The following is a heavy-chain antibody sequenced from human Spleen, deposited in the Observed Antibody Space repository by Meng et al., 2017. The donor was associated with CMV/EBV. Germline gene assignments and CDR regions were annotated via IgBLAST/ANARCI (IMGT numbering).Heavy chain of an antibody. CDR3: ARGTVVTGFDY. J-gene: IGHJ4*02. V-gene: IGHV5-51*01. CDR1: GYIFSNYW. Sequence: GESLKISCQASGYIFSNYWIGWVRQMPGKGLEWMGIIYPGDFETKYSPSFQGQVTISADKSISTAYLQWSSLKASDTAMYYCARGTVVTGFDYWGQGTLVTVSS. D-gene: IGHD4-23*01. CDR2: IYPGDFET.